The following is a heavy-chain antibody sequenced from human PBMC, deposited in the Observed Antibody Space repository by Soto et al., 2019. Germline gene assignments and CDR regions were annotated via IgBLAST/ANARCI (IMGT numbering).Heavy chain of an antibody. CDR2: INHSGST. Sequence: PSETLSLTCAVYGGSFSGYYWSWIRQPPGKGLEWIGKINHSGSTNYNPSLKSRVTISVDTSKNQFSLKLSSVTAADTAVYYCARVPYGAAGTNTGSWADGYWGQGTLVTVSS. J-gene: IGHJ4*02. D-gene: IGHD6-13*01. CDR3: ARVPYGAAGTNTGSWADGY. CDR1: GGSFSGYY. V-gene: IGHV4-34*01.